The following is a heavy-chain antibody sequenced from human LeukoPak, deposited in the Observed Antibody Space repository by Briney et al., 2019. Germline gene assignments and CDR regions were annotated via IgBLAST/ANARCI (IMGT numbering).Heavy chain of an antibody. CDR1: GFTFCGSA. V-gene: IGHV3-73*01. J-gene: IGHJ4*02. CDR3: TRHGYYYDSSAY. Sequence: GGSLRLSCAASGFTFCGSAMHWVRQASGKGLEWVGRVRSKANSYATAYAASVKGRFTISRDDSKNTAYLQMNSLKTEDTAVYYCTRHGYYYDSSAYWGQGTLVTVSS. D-gene: IGHD3-22*01. CDR2: VRSKANSYAT.